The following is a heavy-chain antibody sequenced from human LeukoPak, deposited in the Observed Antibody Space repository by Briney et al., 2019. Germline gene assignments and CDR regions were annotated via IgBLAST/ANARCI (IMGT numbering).Heavy chain of an antibody. CDR3: AKSNYFDSGGYYFFDY. CDR1: GLTFSKYA. V-gene: IGHV3-23*01. CDR2: ISVSGGST. D-gene: IGHD3-22*01. J-gene: IGHJ4*02. Sequence: PGGSLRLSCAASGLTFSKYAMTCVRQAPGKGLEWVSGISVSGGSTNYADSVKGRFTISRDNSKNTLYLQMNSLRAEDTAVYYCAKSNYFDSGGYYFFDYWGQGTLVTVSS.